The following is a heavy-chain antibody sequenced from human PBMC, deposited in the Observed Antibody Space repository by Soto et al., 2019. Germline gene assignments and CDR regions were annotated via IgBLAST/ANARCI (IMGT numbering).Heavy chain of an antibody. Sequence: GASVKVSCKVSGYTLTELSMHWVRQAPGKGLEWMGGFDPEVGETIYAQKFQGRVTMTEDTSTDTAYMELSSLRSEDTAVYYCATNVKSHYYYGRDVWGQGTTVTVSS. V-gene: IGHV1-24*01. CDR3: ATNVKSHYYYGRDV. J-gene: IGHJ6*02. CDR1: GYTLTELS. CDR2: FDPEVGET.